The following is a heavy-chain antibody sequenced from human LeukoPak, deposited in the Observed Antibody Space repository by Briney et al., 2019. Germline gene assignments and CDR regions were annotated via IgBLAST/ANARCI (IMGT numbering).Heavy chain of an antibody. Sequence: GGSLRLSCAASGFTFSRYWMSWVRQAPGKGLEWVANIKQDGSEKYYVDSVKGRFTISRDNAKNSLYLQMNSLRAEDTAVYYCARVPGKYQPWFGDASWGQGTLVTVPS. J-gene: IGHJ4*02. D-gene: IGHD3-10*01. CDR2: IKQDGSEK. V-gene: IGHV3-7*05. CDR3: ARVPGKYQPWFGDAS. CDR1: GFTFSRYW.